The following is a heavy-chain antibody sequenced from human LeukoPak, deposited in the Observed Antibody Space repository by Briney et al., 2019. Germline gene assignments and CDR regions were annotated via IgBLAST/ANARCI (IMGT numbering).Heavy chain of an antibody. CDR3: ARIPMYKSDWRDY. Sequence: SETLSLTCTVSGGSISSSSYYWGWIRQPPGKGLKWIGSIYYSGSTYYNPSFKSRVTISVDTTKNQFSLKLRSVTAADTAVYYCARIPMYKSDWRDYWGQGTLVTVSS. J-gene: IGHJ4*02. CDR2: IYYSGST. CDR1: GGSISSSSYY. D-gene: IGHD2-21*01. V-gene: IGHV4-39*07.